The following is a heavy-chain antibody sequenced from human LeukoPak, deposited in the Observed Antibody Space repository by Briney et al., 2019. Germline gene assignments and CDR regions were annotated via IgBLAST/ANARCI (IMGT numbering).Heavy chain of an antibody. CDR2: ISGTVGST. V-gene: IGHV3-23*01. CDR3: AKDRGSIAVAGIDY. CDR1: GFTFSSYA. J-gene: IGHJ4*02. Sequence: GGSLRLACAASGFTFSSYAMSWVRQAPGKGLEWVSAISGTVGSTYYADSVKGRFTISRDNSKNTLYLQMNSLRAEDTAVYYCAKDRGSIAVAGIDYWGQGTLVTVSS. D-gene: IGHD6-19*01.